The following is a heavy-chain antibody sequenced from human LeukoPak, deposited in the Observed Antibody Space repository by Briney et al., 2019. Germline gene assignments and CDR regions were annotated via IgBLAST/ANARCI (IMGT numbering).Heavy chain of an antibody. CDR1: GFTFRNYA. CDR3: ARDHALMEGSERILGYYFDY. CDR2: ISYNGSIT. V-gene: IGHV3-30*09. J-gene: IGHJ4*02. Sequence: PGRSLRHSCVVSGFTFRNYALHWVRQAPGKGLEWVAVISYNGSITYYADSVKGRFAISRDNSKNTLYLQMNSLRAEDTAVYYCARDHALMEGSERILGYYFDYWGQGTLVTVSS. D-gene: IGHD2/OR15-2a*01.